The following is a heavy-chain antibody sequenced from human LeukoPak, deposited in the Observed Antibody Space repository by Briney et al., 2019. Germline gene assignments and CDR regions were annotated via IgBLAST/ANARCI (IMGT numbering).Heavy chain of an antibody. D-gene: IGHD3-10*01. CDR3: TAHRLWFGAHDAFDI. Sequence: PGRSLRLSCAASGFTFDDYAMHWVRQAPGKGLEWVSGISWNSGSIGYADSVKGRFTISRDNAKNSLYLQMNSLRAEDTALYYCTAHRLWFGAHDAFDIWGQGTMVTVSS. J-gene: IGHJ3*02. CDR1: GFTFDDYA. V-gene: IGHV3-9*01. CDR2: ISWNSGSI.